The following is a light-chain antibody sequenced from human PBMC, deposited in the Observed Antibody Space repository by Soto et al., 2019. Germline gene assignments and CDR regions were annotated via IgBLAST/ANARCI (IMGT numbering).Light chain of an antibody. CDR3: QQSSTWPPYT. Sequence: EIVLTQSPATLSLSPGERATLSCRASQSVSSSLAWYQQKPGQAPRPLIYDESSRATGIPARFSGSGSGTDFTLTISSLEPEDFAVYYCQQSSTWPPYTFGQGTKLEI. CDR2: DES. CDR1: QSVSSS. V-gene: IGKV3-11*01. J-gene: IGKJ2*01.